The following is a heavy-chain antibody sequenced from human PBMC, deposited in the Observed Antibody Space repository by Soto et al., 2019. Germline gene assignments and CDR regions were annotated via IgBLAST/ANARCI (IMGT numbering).Heavy chain of an antibody. Sequence: ETLTLTCTVSGGSISGYYWSWIRQPPGKGLEWIGYIYYIGSTNYNPSLKSRVTISVDTSKNQFSLKLSSVTAADTAVYYCARDRALSGRVQFDPWGQGTLVTVSS. J-gene: IGHJ5*02. CDR2: IYYIGST. V-gene: IGHV4-59*12. D-gene: IGHD3-10*01. CDR3: ARDRALSGRVQFDP. CDR1: GGSISGYY.